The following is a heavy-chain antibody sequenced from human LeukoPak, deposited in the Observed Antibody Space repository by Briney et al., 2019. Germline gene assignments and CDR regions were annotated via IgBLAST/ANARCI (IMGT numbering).Heavy chain of an antibody. CDR2: IKKDVSEK. D-gene: IGHD2-15*01. Sequence: GSLRLSCAASGFTFSSYWMSWVRQAPGKGLEWVANIKKDVSEKYYVDSVKGGFTISRDNAKNSLFLQMNSLRAEDTAVYYCARVLRYCSGGNCYSGGLGYMDVWGKGTTVTISS. J-gene: IGHJ6*03. V-gene: IGHV3-7*03. CDR1: GFTFSSYW. CDR3: ARVLRYCSGGNCYSGGLGYMDV.